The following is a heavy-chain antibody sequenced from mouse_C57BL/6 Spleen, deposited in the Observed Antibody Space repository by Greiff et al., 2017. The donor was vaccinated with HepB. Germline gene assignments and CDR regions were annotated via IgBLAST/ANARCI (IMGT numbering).Heavy chain of an antibody. CDR1: GYTFTDYY. CDR3: AVITTVVESFAY. J-gene: IGHJ3*01. D-gene: IGHD1-1*01. V-gene: IGHV1-26*01. Sequence: VQLQQSGPELVKPGASVKISCKASGYTFTDYYMNWVKQSHGKSLEWIGDINPNNGGTSYNQKFKGKATLTVDKSSSTAYMELRSLTSEDSAVYYCAVITTVVESFAYWGQGTLVTVSA. CDR2: INPNNGGT.